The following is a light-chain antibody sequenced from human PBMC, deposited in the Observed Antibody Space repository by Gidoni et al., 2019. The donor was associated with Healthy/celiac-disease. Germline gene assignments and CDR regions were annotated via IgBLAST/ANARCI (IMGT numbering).Light chain of an antibody. J-gene: IGKJ3*01. CDR3: QQRSNWSFT. V-gene: IGKV3-11*01. CDR1: QSVSSY. CDR2: DAS. Sequence: EIVLTQSPATLSLSPGERATLSCRASQSVSSYLACYQQKPGQAPRLLIYDASNRATGIPARFSCSGSGTDFTLTISSLEPEDFAVYYCQQRSNWSFTFGPVTKVDIK.